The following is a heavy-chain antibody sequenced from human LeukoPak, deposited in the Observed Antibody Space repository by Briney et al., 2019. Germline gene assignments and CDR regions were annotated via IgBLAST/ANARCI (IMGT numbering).Heavy chain of an antibody. CDR2: ISYDGSNK. J-gene: IGHJ6*02. Sequence: PGGSLKLSCAASGFTFSSYGMHWVRQAPGKGLEWVAVISYDGSNKYYADSVKGRFTISRDNSKNTLYLQMNSLRAEDTAVYYCAKGTYYYGSGSYPYYYGMDVWGQGTTVTVSS. CDR3: AKGTYYYGSGSYPYYYGMDV. V-gene: IGHV3-30*18. CDR1: GFTFSSYG. D-gene: IGHD3-10*01.